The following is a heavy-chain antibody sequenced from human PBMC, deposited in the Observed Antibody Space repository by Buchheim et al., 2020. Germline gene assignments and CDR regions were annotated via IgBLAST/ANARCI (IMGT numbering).Heavy chain of an antibody. Sequence: EVQLLESGGGLVQPGGSLRLSCAASKFTFSSYAMSWVRQAPGKGLEWVSAISGSGGSTYYADSVKGRFTISRDNSKNKLYLQMNSLRAEDTAVYYCAKGSYGDYSKHSGYFDYWGQGTL. V-gene: IGHV3-23*01. CDR2: ISGSGGST. CDR1: KFTFSSYA. D-gene: IGHD4-17*01. CDR3: AKGSYGDYSKHSGYFDY. J-gene: IGHJ4*02.